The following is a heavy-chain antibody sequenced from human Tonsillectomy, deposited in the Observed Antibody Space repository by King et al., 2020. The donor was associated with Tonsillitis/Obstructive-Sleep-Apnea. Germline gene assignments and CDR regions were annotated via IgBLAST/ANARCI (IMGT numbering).Heavy chain of an antibody. D-gene: IGHD1-1*01. V-gene: IGHV3-48*03. J-gene: IGHJ6*02. CDR3: AREGGVWNGYGMDV. CDR2: ISSSGSTI. CDR1: GFTFSSYE. Sequence: VQLVESGGGLVQPGGSLRLSCAASGFTFSSYEMNWVRQAPGKGLEWVSYISSSGSTIYYADSVKGRFNISRDNAKNSLYLQMNSLRAEDTAVYYCAREGGVWNGYGMDVWGQGTTVTVSS.